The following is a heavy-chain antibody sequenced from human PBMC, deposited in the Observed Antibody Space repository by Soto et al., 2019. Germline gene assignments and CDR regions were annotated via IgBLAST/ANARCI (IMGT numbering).Heavy chain of an antibody. V-gene: IGHV4-59*11. Sequence: QVQLQESGPGLVKPSETLSLTCSVSGGSISNHSWSWIRQPPGKGLEWIGYTYYNGNTNYNPSLKSRVTRSVDTSRNQISLKLTTVTAADTAVYYCTRANWYSEYWGQGTLVTVSS. J-gene: IGHJ4*02. CDR1: GGSISNHS. CDR2: TYYNGNT. CDR3: TRANWYSEY. D-gene: IGHD7-27*01.